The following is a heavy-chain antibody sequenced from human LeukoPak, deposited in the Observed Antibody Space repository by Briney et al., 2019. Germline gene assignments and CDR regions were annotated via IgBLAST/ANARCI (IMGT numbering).Heavy chain of an antibody. J-gene: IGHJ4*02. CDR2: IRYDGSNK. D-gene: IGHD2-15*01. V-gene: IGHV3-30*02. Sequence: GGSLRLSCAASGFTFNSYGMHWVRQAPGKGLEWVAFIRYDGSNKYYADSVKGRFTISRDNSKNTLYLQMNSLRAEDTALYYCAKTGSWGSSNYYFDYWGQGTLVTVSS. CDR1: GFTFNSYG. CDR3: AKTGSWGSSNYYFDY.